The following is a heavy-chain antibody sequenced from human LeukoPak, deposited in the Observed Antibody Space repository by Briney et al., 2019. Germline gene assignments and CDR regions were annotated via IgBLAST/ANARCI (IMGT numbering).Heavy chain of an antibody. CDR1: GYSFTSHY. V-gene: IGHV1-46*01. CDR3: ARDNSIHERGWWFDP. J-gene: IGHJ5*02. Sequence: ASVKVSCKASGYSFTSHYMHWVRQAPGQGLEWMGLINPRGTSTNYAEKFQGRIILTRDMSTTTDYMELSSLKSDDTAVYYCARDNSIHERGWWFDPWGQGTLVTVSS. CDR2: INPRGTST. D-gene: IGHD4-23*01.